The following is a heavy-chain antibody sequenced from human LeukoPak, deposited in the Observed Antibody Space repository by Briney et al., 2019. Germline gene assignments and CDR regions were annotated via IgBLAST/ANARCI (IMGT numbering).Heavy chain of an antibody. CDR2: ISSDGTNT. D-gene: IGHD6-19*01. CDR1: GFTFSNYG. J-gene: IGHJ4*02. V-gene: IGHV3-30*03. Sequence: GGSLRLSCAASGFTFSNYGMHWVRQAPGTGLDWVAVISSDGTNTHYADSVKGRFTISRDNSENTLYLQMNSLRAEDTAMYYCARDGGHWLVHADYWGQGTLVTVSS. CDR3: ARDGGHWLVHADY.